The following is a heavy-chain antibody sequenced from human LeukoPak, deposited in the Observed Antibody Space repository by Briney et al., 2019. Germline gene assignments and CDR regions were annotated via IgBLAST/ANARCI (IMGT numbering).Heavy chain of an antibody. CDR3: TGHAAAGDAFDI. Sequence: GGSLRLSCAASGFTFSSYWMNWVRQVPRKGLVWVSRINSDGSTTRYADSVKGRFTISRDNAKNTLYLQMNSLRAEDTAVYYCTGHAAAGDAFDIWGQGTVVTVSS. V-gene: IGHV3-74*01. J-gene: IGHJ3*02. CDR2: INSDGSTT. CDR1: GFTFSSYW. D-gene: IGHD2-8*02.